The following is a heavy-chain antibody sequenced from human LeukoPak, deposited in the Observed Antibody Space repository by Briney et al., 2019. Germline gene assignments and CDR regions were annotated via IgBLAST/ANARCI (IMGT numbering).Heavy chain of an antibody. D-gene: IGHD1-1*01. CDR1: GFTFRSYS. V-gene: IGHV3-21*01. Sequence: GGSLRLSCAASGFTFRSYSMNWVRQAPGKGLEWVSSISSSSTYIYYADSVKGRFTISRDNAENSLYLQMNSLRAEDTAVYYCARDVQIDYWGPGTLVTVSS. CDR2: ISSSSTYI. J-gene: IGHJ4*02. CDR3: ARDVQIDY.